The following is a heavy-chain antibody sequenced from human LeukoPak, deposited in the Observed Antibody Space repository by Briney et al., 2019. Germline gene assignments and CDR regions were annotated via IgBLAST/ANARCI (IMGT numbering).Heavy chain of an antibody. D-gene: IGHD3-22*01. CDR1: GFTFSSYW. V-gene: IGHV3-7*03. CDR3: ASYYDSALFDY. J-gene: IGHJ4*02. CDR2: IKQDGSEK. Sequence: GGSLRLSCAASGFTFSSYWMSWVRQAPGKGLEWVANIKQDGSEKYYVDSVKGRFTISRDNAKNSLYLQMNSLRAEDTAVYYCASYYDSALFDYWGQGTLVTVSS.